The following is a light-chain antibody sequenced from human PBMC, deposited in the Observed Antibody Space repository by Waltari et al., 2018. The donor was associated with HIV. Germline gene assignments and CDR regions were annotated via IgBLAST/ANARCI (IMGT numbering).Light chain of an antibody. V-gene: IGLV1-47*01. CDR2: KTN. CDR3: APWDDILSSVI. J-gene: IGLJ2*01. CDR1: RTNIGSNF. Sequence: QSVLTQPPSASGTPGQRVTISCSGGRTNIGSNFVYWYHQLPGTAPKLLISKTNQRPSGVPDRVDGSKSGPSASLTISGLRSEEEAVYYCAPWDDILSSVIFGGGTKVTVL.